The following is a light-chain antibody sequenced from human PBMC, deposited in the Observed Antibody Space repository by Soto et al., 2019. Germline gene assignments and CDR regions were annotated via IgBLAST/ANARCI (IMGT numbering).Light chain of an antibody. Sequence: DIPLTQSPSFLSASVGDRVTITCRASQGISSYFAWYQQKPGKAPKLLISTASTLQSGVPSRFGGSGSGTEFTLTISSLQPEDFATYYCQQLTAFGQGTKVEIK. CDR1: QGISSY. V-gene: IGKV1-9*01. J-gene: IGKJ1*01. CDR2: TAS. CDR3: QQLTA.